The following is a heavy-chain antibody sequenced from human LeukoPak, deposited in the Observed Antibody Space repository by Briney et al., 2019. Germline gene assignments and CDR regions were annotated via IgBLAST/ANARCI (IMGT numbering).Heavy chain of an antibody. D-gene: IGHD2-2*02. J-gene: IGHJ4*02. CDR1: GGSFSGYY. CDR3: ARGNTPYYFPY. V-gene: IGHV4-34*01. Sequence: KPSETLSLTCAVYGGSFSGYYWSWIRQPPWKGLEWIWEINHSGSTNYNPSLKSRVTISVDTSKNQFSLKLSSVTAADTAVYYCARGNTPYYFPYWGQGTLVTVSS. CDR2: INHSGST.